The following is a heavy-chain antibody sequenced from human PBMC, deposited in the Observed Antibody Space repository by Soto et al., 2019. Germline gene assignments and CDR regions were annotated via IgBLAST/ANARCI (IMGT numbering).Heavy chain of an antibody. CDR3: EREAEFASSGYVLDS. V-gene: IGHV3-21*01. CDR2: VTSSPSYM. J-gene: IGHJ4*02. CDR1: GFTFSGFS. D-gene: IGHD3-22*01. Sequence: GGSLRLSCAASGFTFSGFSMNWVRQAPGKGLEWVSSVTSSPSYMFYADSVKGRFTISRDDAKDSLFLQMNSLRADDTAVYYCEREAEFASSGYVLDSWGLGTLVTVSS.